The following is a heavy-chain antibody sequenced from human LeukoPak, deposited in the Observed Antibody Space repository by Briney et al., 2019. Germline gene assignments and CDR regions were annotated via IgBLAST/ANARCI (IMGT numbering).Heavy chain of an antibody. CDR3: ARGATDTTRWFDP. D-gene: IGHD1-7*01. CDR2: INWNGGST. CDR1: GFTFSSYW. Sequence: GGSLRLSCAASGFTFSSYWMSWVRQAPGKGLEWVSGINWNGGSTGYADSVKGRFTISRDNAKNSLYLQMNGLRADDTATYYCARGATDTTRWFDPWGQGTLVTVSS. V-gene: IGHV3-20*04. J-gene: IGHJ5*02.